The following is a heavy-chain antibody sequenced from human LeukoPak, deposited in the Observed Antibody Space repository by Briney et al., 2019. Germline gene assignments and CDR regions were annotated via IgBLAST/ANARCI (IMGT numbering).Heavy chain of an antibody. D-gene: IGHD6-19*01. CDR3: ARVWRVGWYYFDY. CDR1: GGTFSSYA. V-gene: IGHV1-69*06. CDR2: IIPIFGTA. Sequence: SVKVSCKASGGTFSSYAISWERQAPGQGLEWMGGIIPIFGTANYAQKFQGRVTITADKSTSTAYMELSSLRSEDTAVYYCARVWRVGWYYFDYWGQGTLVTVSS. J-gene: IGHJ4*02.